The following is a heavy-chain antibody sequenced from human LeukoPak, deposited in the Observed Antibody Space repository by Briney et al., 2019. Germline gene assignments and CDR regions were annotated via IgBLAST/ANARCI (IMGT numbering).Heavy chain of an antibody. J-gene: IGHJ3*02. Sequence: ASVKVSCKASGYTFTGYYMHWVRQAPGQGLEWMGWINPNSGGTNYAQKFQGRVTMTRGTSIRTAYMELSRLTSDDTAVYYCARNIWFGESADAFDIWGQGTMVTVSS. CDR2: INPNSGGT. D-gene: IGHD3-10*01. V-gene: IGHV1-2*02. CDR1: GYTFTGYY. CDR3: ARNIWFGESADAFDI.